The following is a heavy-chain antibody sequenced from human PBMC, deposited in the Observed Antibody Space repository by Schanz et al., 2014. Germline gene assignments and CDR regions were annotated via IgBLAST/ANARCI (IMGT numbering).Heavy chain of an antibody. V-gene: IGHV3-23*04. Sequence: EVQLVESGGGLVQPGGSLRLSCAASGFIFGSSVMAWVRQAPGKGLEWVSGITGASDHIDYADSVKGRFTISRDNSKNSLYLQMNSLRAEDTAVYYCARIGGSVFDDWAQGTLVTVSS. CDR2: ITGASDHI. CDR1: GFIFGSSV. CDR3: ARIGGSVFDD. D-gene: IGHD3-10*01. J-gene: IGHJ4*02.